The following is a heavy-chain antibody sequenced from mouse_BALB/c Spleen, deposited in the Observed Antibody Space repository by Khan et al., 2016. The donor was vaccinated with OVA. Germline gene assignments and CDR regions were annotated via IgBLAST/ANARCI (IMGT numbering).Heavy chain of an antibody. CDR3: ARRRNYYGSLDY. J-gene: IGHJ2*01. D-gene: IGHD1-1*01. CDR2: IDPANGNT. V-gene: IGHV14-3*02. CDR1: GFNIKDTY. Sequence: MQLKQSGAELVKPGASVKLSCTASGFNIKDTYMHWVKQRPEQGLEWIGRIDPANGNTKYDPKFQGKATITADTSSNTAYLQLSSLTSEDTAVYYCARRRNYYGSLDYWGQGTTLTVSS.